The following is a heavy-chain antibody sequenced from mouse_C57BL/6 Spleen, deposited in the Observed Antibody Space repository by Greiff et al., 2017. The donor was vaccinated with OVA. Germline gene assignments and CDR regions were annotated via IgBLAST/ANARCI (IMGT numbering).Heavy chain of an antibody. Sequence: VQLQQSGPELVKPGASVKISCKASGYAFSSSWVNWVKQRPGKGLEWIGRIYPGDGDTNYNGKFKGKATLTADKSSSTAYMQLSSLTSEDSAVYFCASHYSNYVTHFDYWGQGTTLTVSS. J-gene: IGHJ2*01. CDR1: GYAFSSSW. CDR3: ASHYSNYVTHFDY. CDR2: IYPGDGDT. D-gene: IGHD2-5*01. V-gene: IGHV1-82*01.